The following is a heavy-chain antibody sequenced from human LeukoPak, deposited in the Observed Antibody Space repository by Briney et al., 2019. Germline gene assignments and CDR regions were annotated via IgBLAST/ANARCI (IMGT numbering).Heavy chain of an antibody. V-gene: IGHV3-30-3*02. Sequence: GGSLRLSCAASGFTFSSYAMHWVRQAPGKGLEWVAVISYDGSNKYYADSVKGRFTISRDNSKNTLYLQMNSLRAEDTAVYYCAKSVSSMIVVVTYFDYWGQGTLVTVSS. CDR2: ISYDGSNK. CDR1: GFTFSSYA. D-gene: IGHD3-22*01. J-gene: IGHJ4*02. CDR3: AKSVSSMIVVVTYFDY.